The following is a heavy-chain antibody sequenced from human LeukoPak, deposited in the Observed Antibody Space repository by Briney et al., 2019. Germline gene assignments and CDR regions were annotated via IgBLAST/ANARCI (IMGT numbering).Heavy chain of an antibody. V-gene: IGHV1-69*10. CDR2: IIPILGTA. CDR3: ARPSLWLSLFNAFDI. D-gene: IGHD3-22*01. J-gene: IGHJ3*02. Sequence: ASVKVSCKASGGTFSSYAISWVRQAPGQGLEWMGGIIPILGTANYAQKFQGRVTITADKSTSTAYMELSSLRSEDTAVYYCARPSLWLSLFNAFDIWGQGTMITVSS. CDR1: GGTFSSYA.